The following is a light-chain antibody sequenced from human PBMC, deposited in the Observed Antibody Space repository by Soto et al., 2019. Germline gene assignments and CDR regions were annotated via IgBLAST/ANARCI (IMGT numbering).Light chain of an antibody. V-gene: IGLV2-23*01. CDR1: SSDVGSYNL. J-gene: IGLJ3*02. CDR3: CSYAPSSLWV. CDR2: EAN. Sequence: QSVLTQPASVSGSPGQSITISCTGTSSDVGSYNLVSWYQQHPGKAPKLMIYEANKRPSGVSDRFSGSKSGNTASLTISGLQAEDEADYHCCSYAPSSLWVFGAGTKLTVL.